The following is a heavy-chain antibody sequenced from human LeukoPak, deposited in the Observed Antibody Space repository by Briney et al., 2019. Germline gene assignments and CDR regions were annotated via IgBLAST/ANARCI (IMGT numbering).Heavy chain of an antibody. V-gene: IGHV1-8*03. J-gene: IGHJ6*03. D-gene: IGHD2-15*01. CDR3: AREVGSSCSGGSCYSGYYYYYMDV. Sequence: ASVKVSCKASGYTFTSYDINWVRQATGQGLEWMGWMNSNSGNTGYAQKFQGRVTITRNTSISTAYMELSSLRSEDTAVYYCAREVGSSCSGGSCYSGYYYYYMDVWGKGTTVTVSS. CDR2: MNSNSGNT. CDR1: GYTFTSYD.